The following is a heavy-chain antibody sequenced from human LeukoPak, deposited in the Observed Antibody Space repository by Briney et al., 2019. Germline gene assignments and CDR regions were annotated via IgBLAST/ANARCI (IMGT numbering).Heavy chain of an antibody. CDR1: GFTFSSYW. J-gene: IGHJ3*02. V-gene: IGHV3-7*02. CDR2: IKQDGSEK. CDR3: ASFCSGGSCSSKDAFDI. Sequence: SGGSLRLSCAASGFTFSSYWISWVRQAPGKGLEWVANIKQDGSEKYYVDSVKGRFTISRDNAKNSLYLQMNSLRAEDTAVYYCASFCSGGSCSSKDAFDIWGQGTMVTVSS. D-gene: IGHD2-15*01.